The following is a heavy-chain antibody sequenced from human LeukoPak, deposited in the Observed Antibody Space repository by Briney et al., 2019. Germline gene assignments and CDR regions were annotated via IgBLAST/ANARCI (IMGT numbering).Heavy chain of an antibody. CDR3: ARARASGRSGFDY. J-gene: IGHJ4*02. CDR1: GLNFNSHT. V-gene: IGHV3-21*01. D-gene: IGHD2-15*01. Sequence: GGSLRLSCVASGLNFNSHTMKWVRQAPGKGLEWVSSISSDSNSIYHADSVKGRFTISRDNAKNSLYLQMNSLRAEDTAVYYCARARASGRSGFDYWGQGTLVTVSS. CDR2: ISSDSNSI.